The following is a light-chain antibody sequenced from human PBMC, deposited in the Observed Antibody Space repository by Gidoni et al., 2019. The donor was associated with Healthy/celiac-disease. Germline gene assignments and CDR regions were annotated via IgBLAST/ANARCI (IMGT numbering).Light chain of an antibody. CDR3: SSYTSSSTPL. J-gene: IGLJ2*01. CDR2: DVS. CDR1: SSDVGGYNY. Sequence: QSALTQPASVSGSPGQSITISCTGTSSDVGGYNYVSWYQQHPGKAPQLMIYDVSNRPSGVSNRFSGSKSGNTASLTISWLQAEDEADYYCSSYTSSSTPLFGGGTKLTVL. V-gene: IGLV2-14*03.